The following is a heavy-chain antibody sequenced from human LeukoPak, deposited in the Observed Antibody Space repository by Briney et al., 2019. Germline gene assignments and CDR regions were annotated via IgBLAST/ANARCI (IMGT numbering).Heavy chain of an antibody. D-gene: IGHD2-15*01. Sequence: GGSLRLSCAASGFTFSSYSMNWVRQAPGKGLEWVANIKQDGSEKYYVDSVKGRFTISRDNAKNSLYLQMNSLRAEDTAVYYCAREDSGGYDAFDIWGQGTMVTVSS. CDR1: GFTFSSYS. CDR2: IKQDGSEK. V-gene: IGHV3-7*01. CDR3: AREDSGGYDAFDI. J-gene: IGHJ3*02.